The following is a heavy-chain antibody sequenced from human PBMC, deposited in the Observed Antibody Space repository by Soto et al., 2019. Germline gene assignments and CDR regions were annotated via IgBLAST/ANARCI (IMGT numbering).Heavy chain of an antibody. CDR1: GGSISSGGYY. V-gene: IGHV4-31*03. D-gene: IGHD4-17*01. CDR2: IYYSGST. Sequence: SETLSLTCTVSGGSISSGGYYWSWIRQHPGKGLEWIGYIYYSGSTYYNPSLKSRVTISVDTSKNQFSLKLSSVTAADTAVYYCARGRLTTTVTTFWFDPWGQGTLVTVSS. J-gene: IGHJ5*02. CDR3: ARGRLTTTVTTFWFDP.